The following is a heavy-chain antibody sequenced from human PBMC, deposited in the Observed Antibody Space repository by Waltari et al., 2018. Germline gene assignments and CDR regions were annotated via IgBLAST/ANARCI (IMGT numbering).Heavy chain of an antibody. D-gene: IGHD4-17*01. CDR1: GFTLSNYA. J-gene: IGHJ4*02. CDR2: MYSGSSR. V-gene: IGHV3-23*03. Sequence: EVQLLESGGGLVQPGGSLRLSCAASGFTLSNYAMNWVRQAPGKGLEWVSVMYSGSSRYYADSVKGRFTISRDDSKNILFLQMSSLRAEDTAVYYCAKPYGNYDPYYFDYWGQGTLVTVSS. CDR3: AKPYGNYDPYYFDY.